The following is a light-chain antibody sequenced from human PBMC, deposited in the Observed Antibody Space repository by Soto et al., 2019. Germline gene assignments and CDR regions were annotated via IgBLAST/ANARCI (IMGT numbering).Light chain of an antibody. CDR2: VNSDGSH. CDR1: SGHKKYA. Sequence: VLTQSPSASASLGASVKLTCTLSSGHKKYAIAWHQQQPQKGPRYLMNVNSDGSHSKGDGIPDRFSGSSSGTERYLIISSLQSEDEADYYCQTWGTGFRVFGGGTKLTVL. CDR3: QTWGTGFRV. V-gene: IGLV4-69*01. J-gene: IGLJ3*02.